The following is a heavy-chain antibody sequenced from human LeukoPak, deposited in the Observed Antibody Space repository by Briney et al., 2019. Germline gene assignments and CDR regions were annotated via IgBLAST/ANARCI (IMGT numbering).Heavy chain of an antibody. CDR3: TKYPYDSGDYFYYLDC. D-gene: IGHD3-22*01. J-gene: IGHJ4*02. CDR2: VRISGDRT. V-gene: IGHV3-23*01. Sequence: QSGGSLRLSCAASGFTFSDYAMGWVRQAPGRGLEWVAGVRISGDRTKYADAVKGRFTISRDNSKSTLYLQMNSLRVEDTAIYYCTKYPYDSGDYFYYLDCRGQGTLVTVSS. CDR1: GFTFSDYA.